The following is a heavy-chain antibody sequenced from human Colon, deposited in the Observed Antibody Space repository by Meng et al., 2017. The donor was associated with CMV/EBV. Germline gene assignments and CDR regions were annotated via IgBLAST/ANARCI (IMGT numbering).Heavy chain of an antibody. D-gene: IGHD6-19*01. CDR2: IKQDGSET. CDR1: EFTISSYW. Sequence: GGSLRLSCAASEFTISSYWMSWVRQAPGKGLEWVANIKQDGSETYYVDSLKGRFTISRDNAKNSVYLQMNSLRAEDTALYYCARCNTAVPGGDYWGQGTVVTVSS. CDR3: ARCNTAVPGGDY. J-gene: IGHJ4*02. V-gene: IGHV3-7*01.